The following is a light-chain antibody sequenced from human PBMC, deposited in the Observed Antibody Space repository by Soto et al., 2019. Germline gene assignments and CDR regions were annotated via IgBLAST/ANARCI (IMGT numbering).Light chain of an antibody. CDR3: CSLTGGNIFRV. CDR1: SSDVGGYNY. J-gene: IGLJ2*01. V-gene: IGLV2-11*01. CDR2: DVS. Sequence: QSALTQPRSVSGSPGQSVTISCTGTSSDVGGYNYVSWYQHHPGKAPKLIIFDVSLRPSGVPDRFSGSKSGNTAYLTISGLQTEDEADYYCCSLTGGNIFRVFGGGTQLTVL.